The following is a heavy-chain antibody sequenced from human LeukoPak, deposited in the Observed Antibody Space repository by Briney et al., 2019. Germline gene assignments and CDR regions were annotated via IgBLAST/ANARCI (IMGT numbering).Heavy chain of an antibody. CDR2: IWYDGSNK. D-gene: IGHD6-13*01. V-gene: IGHV3-33*01. CDR1: GFTFSSYG. CDR3: ARKSSSWIGMDV. J-gene: IGHJ6*02. Sequence: PGGSLRLSCAASGFTFSSYGMHWVRQAPGKGLEWVAVIWYDGSNKYSADSVKGRFTISRDNSKNTLYLQMNSLRAEDTAVYYCARKSSSWIGMDVWGQGTTVTVSS.